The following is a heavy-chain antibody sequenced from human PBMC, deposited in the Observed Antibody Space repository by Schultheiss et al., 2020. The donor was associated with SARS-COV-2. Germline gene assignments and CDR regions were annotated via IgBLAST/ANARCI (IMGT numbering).Heavy chain of an antibody. CDR1: GFTFDDYA. CDR3: AREGIAAAGPDY. Sequence: GGSLRLSCAASGFTFDDYAMHWVRQAPGKGLEWVSLISWDGGSTYYADSVKGRFTISRDNIKNSLYLQMNSLRAEDTAVYYCAREGIAAAGPDYWGQGTLVTVSS. V-gene: IGHV3-43D*03. J-gene: IGHJ4*02. CDR2: ISWDGGST. D-gene: IGHD6-13*01.